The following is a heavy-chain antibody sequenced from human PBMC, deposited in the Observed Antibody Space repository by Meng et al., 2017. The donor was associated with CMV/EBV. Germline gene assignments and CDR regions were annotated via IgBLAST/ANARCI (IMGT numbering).Heavy chain of an antibody. CDR1: GFTFSSYS. V-gene: IGHV3-21*01. CDR2: ISSISSYI. Sequence: GGSLRLSCAASGFTFSSYSMNWVRQAPGKGLEWVSSISSISSYIYYADSVKGRFTISRDNAKNSRYLQMNSLRDEDTAVYYCARGALERSGYYYYGMDVWGQGTTVTVSS. J-gene: IGHJ6*02. CDR3: ARGALERSGYYYYGMDV. D-gene: IGHD3-10*01.